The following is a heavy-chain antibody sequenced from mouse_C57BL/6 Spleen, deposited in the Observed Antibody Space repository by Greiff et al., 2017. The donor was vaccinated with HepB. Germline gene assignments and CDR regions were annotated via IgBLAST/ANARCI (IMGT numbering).Heavy chain of an antibody. Sequence: VKLMESGAELVKPGASVKISCKASGYAFSSYWMNWVKQRPGKGLEWIGQIYPGDGDTNYNGKFKGKATLTADKSSSTAYMQLSSLTSEDSAVYFCARFDDYDGGAWFAYWGQGTLVTVSA. V-gene: IGHV1-80*01. CDR1: GYAFSSYW. D-gene: IGHD2-4*01. J-gene: IGHJ3*01. CDR3: ARFDDYDGGAWFAY. CDR2: IYPGDGDT.